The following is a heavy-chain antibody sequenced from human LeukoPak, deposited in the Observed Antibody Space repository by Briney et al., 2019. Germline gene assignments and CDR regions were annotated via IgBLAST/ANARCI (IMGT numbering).Heavy chain of an antibody. J-gene: IGHJ4*02. CDR2: ISGSGGST. CDR3: ARVRRHGDYNALGY. D-gene: IGHD4-17*01. V-gene: IGHV3-23*01. CDR1: GITFSSYA. Sequence: PGGSLRLSCAASGITFSSYAMSWVRHAPGKGLEWVSAISGSGGSTYYADSVKGRFTISRDNSKNTLYLQMNSLRAEDTALYHCARVRRHGDYNALGYWGQGTLVTVSS.